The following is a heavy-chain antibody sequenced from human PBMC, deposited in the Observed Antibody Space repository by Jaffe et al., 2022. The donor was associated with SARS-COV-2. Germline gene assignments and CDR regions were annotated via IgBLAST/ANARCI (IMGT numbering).Heavy chain of an antibody. Sequence: EVQLEESGGGLVQPGGSLRLSCAASGFTFGSYSMNWVRQAPGKGLEWVSYIGSVSEAMYYADSAKGRFTVFRDNGKSSMYLQMNSLRDEDTAVYYCVRDGAIWVGGAPLRYFQHWGRGTPVTVSS. D-gene: IGHD3-16*01. V-gene: IGHV3-48*02. CDR3: VRDGAIWVGGAPLRYFQH. CDR1: GFTFGSYS. J-gene: IGHJ1*01. CDR2: IGSVSEAM.